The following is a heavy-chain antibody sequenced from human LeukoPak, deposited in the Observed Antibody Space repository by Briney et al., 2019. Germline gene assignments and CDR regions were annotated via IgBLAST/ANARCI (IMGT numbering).Heavy chain of an antibody. Sequence: SETLSLTCTVSGGSISSSSYYWGWIRQPPGKGLEWIGSIYYSGSTYYNPSLKSRVTISVDTSKNQFSLKLSSVTAADTAVYYCATETRYGDYFAYAFDIWGQGTMVTVSS. D-gene: IGHD4-17*01. CDR2: IYYSGST. V-gene: IGHV4-39*07. CDR3: ATETRYGDYFAYAFDI. J-gene: IGHJ3*02. CDR1: GGSISSSSYY.